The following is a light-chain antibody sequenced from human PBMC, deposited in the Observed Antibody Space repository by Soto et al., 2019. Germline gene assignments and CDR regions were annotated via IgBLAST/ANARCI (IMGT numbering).Light chain of an antibody. J-gene: IGKJ1*01. Sequence: DIVLTQSPGTLSLSPGDVATLSCRASYTISNNYIAWYQQKPGQAPQLLVYGASKRATGVPDRFSGSGSGTDFTLNVSRLEPEDFAVYFCQQYADSPHTFGLGTNVEVK. CDR1: YTISNNY. V-gene: IGKV3-20*01. CDR2: GAS. CDR3: QQYADSPHT.